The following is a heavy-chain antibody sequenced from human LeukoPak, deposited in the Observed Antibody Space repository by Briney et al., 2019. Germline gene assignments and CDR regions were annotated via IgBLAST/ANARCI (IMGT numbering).Heavy chain of an antibody. CDR3: ALYDILTGYNNWFDP. Sequence: SETLSLTCTVSGGSISSGGYYWSWIRQPPGKGLEWIGYIYHSGSTYYNPSLKSRVTISVDRSKNQFSLKLSSVTAADTAVYYCALYDILTGYNNWFDPWGQGTLVTVSS. J-gene: IGHJ5*02. D-gene: IGHD3-9*01. V-gene: IGHV4-30-2*01. CDR2: IYHSGST. CDR1: GGSISSGGYY.